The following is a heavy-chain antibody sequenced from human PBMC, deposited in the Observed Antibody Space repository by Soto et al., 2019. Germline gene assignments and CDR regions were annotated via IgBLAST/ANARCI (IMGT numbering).Heavy chain of an antibody. CDR1: GGTFSSYT. V-gene: IGHV1-69*13. Sequence: GASVKVSCKASGGTFSSYTISWVRQAPGQGLEWMGGIIPIFGTANYAQKFQGRVTITADESTSTAYMELSSLRSEDTAVYYCAREEARDYDLLYGMDVWGQGTRVTVSS. J-gene: IGHJ6*02. CDR2: IIPIFGTA. D-gene: IGHD3-16*01. CDR3: AREEARDYDLLYGMDV.